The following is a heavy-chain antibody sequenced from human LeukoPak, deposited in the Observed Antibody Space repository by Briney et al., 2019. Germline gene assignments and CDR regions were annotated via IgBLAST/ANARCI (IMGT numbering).Heavy chain of an antibody. CDR1: GFTFSSYS. CDR3: ARDGEYSSGLRTG. D-gene: IGHD6-19*01. J-gene: IGHJ4*02. Sequence: GGSLRLSCAASGFTFSSYSMNWVRQAPGKGLEWVSSISTSSSTIYYADSVKGRFTISRDNAKNSLYLQMNSLRAEDTAVYYCARDGEYSSGLRTGWGQGTLVTVSS. CDR2: ISTSSSTI. V-gene: IGHV3-48*01.